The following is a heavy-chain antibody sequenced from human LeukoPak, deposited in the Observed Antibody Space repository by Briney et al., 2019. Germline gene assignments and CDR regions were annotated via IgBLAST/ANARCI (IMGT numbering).Heavy chain of an antibody. J-gene: IGHJ6*02. CDR3: ARGIQLWLQPLFYYYYGMDV. CDR2: INHSGST. D-gene: IGHD5-18*01. Sequence: SSETLSLTCAVYGGSFSGYYWSWIRQPPGKGLEWIGEINHSGSTNYNPSLKSRVTISVDTSKNQFSLKLSSVTAADTAVYYCARGIQLWLQPLFYYYYGMDVWGQGTTVTVSS. CDR1: GGSFSGYY. V-gene: IGHV4-34*01.